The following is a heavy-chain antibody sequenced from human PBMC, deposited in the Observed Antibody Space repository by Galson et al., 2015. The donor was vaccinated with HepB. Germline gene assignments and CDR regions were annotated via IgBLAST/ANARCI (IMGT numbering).Heavy chain of an antibody. Sequence: LRLSCVDYGVSVYSNIMIWVRQAQGEGLEWVSVIYSSGGSRYYAHFVKGRFTIPRDTSKNTVYLQMSRLRADDTAMHYCVQLGTGYWGRGTLVTVSS. CDR2: IYSSGGSR. J-gene: IGHJ4*02. V-gene: IGHV3-53*01. CDR1: GVSVYSNI. CDR3: VQLGTGY. D-gene: IGHD7-27*01.